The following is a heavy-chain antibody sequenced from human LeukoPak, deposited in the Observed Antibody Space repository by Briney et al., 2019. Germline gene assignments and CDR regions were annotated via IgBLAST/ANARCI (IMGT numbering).Heavy chain of an antibody. V-gene: IGHV4-31*03. D-gene: IGHD6-13*01. CDR2: IYYSVST. CDR1: VVSLRRGGYY. J-gene: IGHJ4*02. Sequence: PQTLSLTRTLSVVSLRRGGYYCSCVRPHPGKGLEWVGYIYYSVSTYYTPSLKSRVTISVDTSKNQLSRKLSSVTAADTAVYYCARASGKGVAVAGHLFDYWGQGALVTVSS. CDR3: ARASGKGVAVAGHLFDY.